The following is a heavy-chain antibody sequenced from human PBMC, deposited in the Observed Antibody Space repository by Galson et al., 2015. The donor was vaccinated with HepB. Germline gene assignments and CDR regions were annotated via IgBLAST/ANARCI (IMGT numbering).Heavy chain of an antibody. J-gene: IGHJ4*02. CDR2: VSYDGSDK. CDR1: GFIFSNHA. Sequence: SLRLSCAASGFIFSNHAVQWVRQAPGKGLEWVAGVSYDGSDKYHADSVRGRFTISRDNSKNILYLQMNSLRVEDTAVYYCASLADHWGQGTLVTVSS. V-gene: IGHV3-30*04. CDR3: ASLADH.